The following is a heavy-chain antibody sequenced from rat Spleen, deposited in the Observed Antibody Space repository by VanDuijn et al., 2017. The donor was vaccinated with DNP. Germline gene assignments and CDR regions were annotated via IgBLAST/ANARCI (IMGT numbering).Heavy chain of an antibody. Sequence: EVQLVESGGGLVQPGRSMKVSCAASGFTFSNYGMAWVRQAPTKGLEWVASITNSGGSTYYRDSVKGRFSISRDNAKSTLYLQVNSLRSEDTATYYCTSNPHIRTAAPFDYWGQGVMVTVSS. CDR1: GFTFSNYG. CDR3: TSNPHIRTAAPFDY. CDR2: ITNSGGST. D-gene: IGHD3-8*01. V-gene: IGHV5-25*01. J-gene: IGHJ2*01.